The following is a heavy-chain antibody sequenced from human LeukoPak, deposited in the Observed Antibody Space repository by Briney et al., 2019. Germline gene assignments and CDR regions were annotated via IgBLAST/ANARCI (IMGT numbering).Heavy chain of an antibody. D-gene: IGHD2-2*01. V-gene: IGHV3-21*01. Sequence: GVLRLSCAVSGFTFSTYSMNWVRQAPGKGLEWVSSIGSSSSYIYYADSVKGRFTISRDNAKNSLYLQMNSLRAEDTAVYYCAREGSTSFDYWGQGTLVTVSS. J-gene: IGHJ4*02. CDR3: AREGSTSFDY. CDR2: IGSSSSYI. CDR1: GFTFSTYS.